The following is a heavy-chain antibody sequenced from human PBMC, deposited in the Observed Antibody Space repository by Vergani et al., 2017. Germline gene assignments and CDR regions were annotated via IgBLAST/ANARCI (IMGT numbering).Heavy chain of an antibody. CDR3: AKDHRGYGYYYGMDV. CDR2: ISGSGGRT. CDR1: GFTFSSYA. D-gene: IGHD1-1*01. Sequence: EVQLLESGGGLVQPGGSLRLSCAASGFTFSSYAMSWVRQAPGKGLEWVSAISGSGGRTYYADSVKGRFTISRDNSKNTLYLQMNSLRAEDTAVYYCAKDHRGYGYYYGMDVWGQGTTVTVSS. V-gene: IGHV3-23*01. J-gene: IGHJ6*02.